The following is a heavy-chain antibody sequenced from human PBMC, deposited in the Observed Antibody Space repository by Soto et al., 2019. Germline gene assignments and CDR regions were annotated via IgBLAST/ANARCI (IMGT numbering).Heavy chain of an antibody. J-gene: IGHJ6*02. V-gene: IGHV1-69*13. Sequence: SVKVSCKASGGTFSSYAISWVRQAPGQGLEWMGGIIPIFGIANYAQKFQGRVTITADESTSTAYMELSSLRPEDTAVYYCARGRRDYYYGMDVWGQGTTVTVSS. CDR3: ARGRRDYYYGMDV. CDR1: GGTFSSYA. CDR2: IIPIFGIA.